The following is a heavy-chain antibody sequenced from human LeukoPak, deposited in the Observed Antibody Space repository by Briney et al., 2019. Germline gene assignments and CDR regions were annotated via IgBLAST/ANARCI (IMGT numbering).Heavy chain of an antibody. V-gene: IGHV4-59*01. CDR3: AREQGGGGDSYHHYMDV. CDR2: IYNSGST. D-gene: IGHD2-21*02. Sequence: SETLSLTCTVSGASITSYYWNWIRQSPGKGLEWIGYIYNSGSTNYNPSLKSRVTISVDTSKNQFSLKVRSVTAADTAVYYCAREQGGGGDSYHHYMDVWGKGTTVTVSS. CDR1: GASITSYY. J-gene: IGHJ6*03.